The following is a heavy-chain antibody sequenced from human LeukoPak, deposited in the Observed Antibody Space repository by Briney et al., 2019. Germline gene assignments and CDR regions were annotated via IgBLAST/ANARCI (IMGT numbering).Heavy chain of an antibody. V-gene: IGHV4-39*01. CDR3: AGHIRDRAVAQYFDY. CDR1: DGSIISISSY. J-gene: IGHJ4*02. CDR2: IYYDGST. Sequence: SETLSLTCTVADGSIISISSYWGWLRQPQGKGLGWTGSIYYDGSTFYKPALKSRVTMSVATSKNQFSLNLGSVTAADTAVYYCAGHIRDRAVAQYFDYWGQGTLVTVSS. D-gene: IGHD6-19*01.